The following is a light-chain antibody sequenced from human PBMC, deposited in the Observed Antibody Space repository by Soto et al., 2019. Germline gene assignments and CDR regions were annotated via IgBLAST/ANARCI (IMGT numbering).Light chain of an antibody. CDR1: QSVSSSY. CDR3: QQYGLSPRT. CDR2: ASS. Sequence: EIVLTQSPGTLSLSPGERATLSCRASQSVSSSYLAWYQHKPGQAPRLFIYASSIRATGIPDRFRGSGSGTDFTLTISRLEPEDFAVYYCQQYGLSPRTFGRGTKVEIK. J-gene: IGKJ1*01. V-gene: IGKV3-20*01.